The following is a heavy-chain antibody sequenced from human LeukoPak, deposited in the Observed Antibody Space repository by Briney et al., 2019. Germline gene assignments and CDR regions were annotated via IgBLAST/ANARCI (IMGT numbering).Heavy chain of an antibody. Sequence: ASVKVSCKASGYTFTSYYMHWVRQAPGQGLEWMGIINPSGGSTSYAQKFQGRVTMTRDTSTSTAYMELSSLRSEDTAVYYCARDRAHYYDSSGYYPTDDAFDIWGQGTMVTVSS. CDR3: ARDRAHYYDSSGYYPTDDAFDI. V-gene: IGHV1-46*01. CDR2: INPSGGST. D-gene: IGHD3-22*01. CDR1: GYTFTSYY. J-gene: IGHJ3*02.